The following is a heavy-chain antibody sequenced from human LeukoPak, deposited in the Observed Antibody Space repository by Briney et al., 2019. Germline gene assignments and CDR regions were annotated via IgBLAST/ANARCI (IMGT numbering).Heavy chain of an antibody. D-gene: IGHD4-11*01. CDR3: ARHYPPDYTFDC. V-gene: IGHV4-59*08. CDR2: IDYSGSP. CDR1: GASISSYY. Sequence: PSETLSLTCTVSGASISSYYWSWIRQTPGKGLEWIGYIDYSGSPNYNPSLRSRVTISVDTSKNQFSLKLSSVTAADTAVYFCARHYPPDYTFDCWGRGTLVTVSS. J-gene: IGHJ4*02.